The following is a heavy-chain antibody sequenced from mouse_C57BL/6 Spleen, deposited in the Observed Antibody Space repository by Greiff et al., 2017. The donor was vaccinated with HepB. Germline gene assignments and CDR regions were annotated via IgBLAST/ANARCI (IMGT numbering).Heavy chain of an antibody. D-gene: IGHD2-4*01. CDR2: ISDGGSYT. V-gene: IGHV5-4*01. Sequence: EVQLVESGGGLVKPGGSLKLSCAASGFTFSSYAMSWVRQTPEKRLEWVATISDGGSYTYYPDNVKGRFTISRDTAKNNLYLQMSHLKSEDTAMYYCARYYDYDHWYFDVWGTGTTVTVSS. CDR3: ARYYDYDHWYFDV. CDR1: GFTFSSYA. J-gene: IGHJ1*03.